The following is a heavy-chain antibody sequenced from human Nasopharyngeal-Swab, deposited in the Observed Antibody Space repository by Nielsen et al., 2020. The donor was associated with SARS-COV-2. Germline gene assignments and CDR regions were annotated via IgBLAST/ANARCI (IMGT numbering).Heavy chain of an antibody. D-gene: IGHD2-15*01. Sequence: ASVKVSCKASGYTFTSYDINWVRQATGQGLEWMGWMNPNSGNTGYAQKFQGRVTMTRNTSISTAYMELSSLRSEDTAVYYCARGAYCSGGSCLYYYYGMDVWGQGTTVTVSS. CDR2: MNPNSGNT. CDR1: GYTFTSYD. V-gene: IGHV1-8*01. J-gene: IGHJ6*02. CDR3: ARGAYCSGGSCLYYYYGMDV.